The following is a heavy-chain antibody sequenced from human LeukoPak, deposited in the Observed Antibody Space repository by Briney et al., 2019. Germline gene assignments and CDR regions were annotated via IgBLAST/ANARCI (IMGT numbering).Heavy chain of an antibody. CDR3: ARQKRRYYDSSGYYASPFDY. CDR2: IYYSGST. D-gene: IGHD3-22*01. Sequence: SETLSLTCTVSGGSISSSSYYWGWIRQPPGKGLEWIGSIYYSGSTYYNPSLKSRVTISVNTSKNQFSLKLSSVTAADTAVYYCARQKRRYYDSSGYYASPFDYWGQGTLVTVSS. J-gene: IGHJ4*02. V-gene: IGHV4-39*01. CDR1: GGSISSSSYY.